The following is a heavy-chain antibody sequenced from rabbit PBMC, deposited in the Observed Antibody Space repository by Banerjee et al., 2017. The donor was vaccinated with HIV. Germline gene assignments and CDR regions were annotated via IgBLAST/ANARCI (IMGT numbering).Heavy chain of an antibody. D-gene: IGHD4-2*01. CDR1: GFSFSSSY. J-gene: IGHJ4*01. V-gene: IGHV1S45*01. Sequence: QEQVEESGGDLVKPEGSLTLTCTASGFSFSSSYMCWVRQAPGKGLEWIACIGAGSTYYATWAKGRFTISKTSSTTVTLQMTSLTAADTATYFCARDAGYAGSNLWGQGTLVTVS. CDR3: ARDAGYAGSNL. CDR2: IGAGST.